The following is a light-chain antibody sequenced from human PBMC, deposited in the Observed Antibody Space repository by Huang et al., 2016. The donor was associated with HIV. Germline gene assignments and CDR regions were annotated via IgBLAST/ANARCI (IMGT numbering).Light chain of an antibody. CDR2: AAA. CDR1: QSIARF. CDR3: QQSYTSPIT. Sequence: DIQMTQSPSSLSASVGERVTITCRASQSIARFLTWYQQKPWKSPKLLIYAAASLQSGVPSRFSGSASGTHFTLTISSLQPEDFATYYCQQSYTSPITFGPGTKVDIQ. V-gene: IGKV1-39*01. J-gene: IGKJ3*01.